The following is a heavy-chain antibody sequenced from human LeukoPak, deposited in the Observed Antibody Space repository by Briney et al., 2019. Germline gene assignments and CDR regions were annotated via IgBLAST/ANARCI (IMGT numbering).Heavy chain of an antibody. CDR1: GGSISSHY. D-gene: IGHD2-2*01. V-gene: IGHV4-59*11. CDR2: IYYSGST. J-gene: IGHJ4*02. CDR3: ARGVRYCSSTSCTHSGDSDY. Sequence: PSETLSLTCTVSGGSISSHYWSWIRQPPGKGLEWIGYIYYSGSTNYNPSLKSRVTISVDTSKNQFSLKLSSVTAADTAVYYCARGVRYCSSTSCTHSGDSDYWGQGTLVTVSS.